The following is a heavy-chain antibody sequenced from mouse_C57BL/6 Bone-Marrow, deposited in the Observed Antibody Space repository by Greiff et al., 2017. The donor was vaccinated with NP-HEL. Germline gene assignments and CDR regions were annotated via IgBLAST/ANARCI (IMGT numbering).Heavy chain of an antibody. V-gene: IGHV3-6*01. J-gene: IGHJ2*01. D-gene: IGHD1-1*01. CDR1: GYSITSGYY. CDR3: ARSLTTVVATRFDY. CDR2: ISYDGSN. Sequence: VQLKESGPGLVKPSQSLSLTCSVTGYSITSGYYWNWIRQFPGNKLEWMGYISYDGSNNYNPSLKNRISITRDTSKNPFFLKLNSVTTEDTATYYCARSLTTVVATRFDYWGQGTTLTVSS.